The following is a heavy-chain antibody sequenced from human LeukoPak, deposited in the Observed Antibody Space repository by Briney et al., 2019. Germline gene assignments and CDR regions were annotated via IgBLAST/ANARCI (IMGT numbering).Heavy chain of an antibody. D-gene: IGHD3-3*01. CDR1: GFTFRSNG. Sequence: GSLRPSCAPLGFTFRSNGMHWVRQPPGRGLGGVPFLRYDGSNKYYADSVKGRFTISRDNAKNSLYLQMNSLRVEDTAVYYCARDEARGYDFRPQDHWGQGTLVSVSS. CDR2: LRYDGSNK. V-gene: IGHV3-30*02. J-gene: IGHJ4*02. CDR3: ARDEARGYDFRPQDH.